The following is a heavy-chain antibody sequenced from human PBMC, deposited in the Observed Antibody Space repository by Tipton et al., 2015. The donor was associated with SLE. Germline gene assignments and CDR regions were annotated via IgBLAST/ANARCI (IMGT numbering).Heavy chain of an antibody. CDR2: IYYSGST. J-gene: IGHJ3*02. D-gene: IGHD3-10*01. CDR1: GGSISGYY. CDR3: ARPAGDNADDWYAFEK. Sequence: TLSLTCTLSGGSISGYYWSWIRQPPGKGLEWIGSIYYSGSTYYNPSLKSRVTISVDTSKNQFSLKLTSVTAADTAVHYCARPAGDNADDWYAFEKWGQGTMVIVSS. V-gene: IGHV4-59*12.